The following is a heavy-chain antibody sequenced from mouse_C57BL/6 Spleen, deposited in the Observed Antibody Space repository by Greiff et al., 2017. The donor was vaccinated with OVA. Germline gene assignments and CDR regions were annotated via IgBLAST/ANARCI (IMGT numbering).Heavy chain of an antibody. CDR3: ARRGTGDYAMDY. D-gene: IGHD4-1*01. J-gene: IGHJ4*01. CDR1: GFTFSDYY. V-gene: IGHV5-16*01. Sequence: EVQRVESEGGLVQPGSSMKLSCTASGFTFSDYYMAWVRQVPEKGLEWVANINYDGSSTYYLDSLKSRFIISRDNAKNILYLQMSSLKSEDTATYYCARRGTGDYAMDYWGQGTSVTVSS. CDR2: INYDGSST.